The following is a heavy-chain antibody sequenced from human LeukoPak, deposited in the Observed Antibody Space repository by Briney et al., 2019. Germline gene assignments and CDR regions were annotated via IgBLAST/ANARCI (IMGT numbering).Heavy chain of an antibody. CDR2: IYYSGST. Sequence: PSEALSLTCTVSGGSISSYYWSWIRQPPGKGLEWVGYIYYSGSTNYNPSLKSRVTISVDTSKNQFSLKLSSVTAADTAVYYCARANYDYVWGSPYYFDYWGQGTLVTVSS. CDR1: GGSISSYY. CDR3: ARANYDYVWGSPYYFDY. V-gene: IGHV4-59*01. D-gene: IGHD3-16*01. J-gene: IGHJ4*02.